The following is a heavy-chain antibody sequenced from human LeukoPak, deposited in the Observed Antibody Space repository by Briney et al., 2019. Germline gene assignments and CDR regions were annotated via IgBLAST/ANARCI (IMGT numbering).Heavy chain of an antibody. V-gene: IGHV4-39*02. D-gene: IGHD3-22*01. CDR2: IYYSGST. CDR1: GGSISSSSYY. Sequence: PSETLSLTCTVSGGSISSSSYYWGWIRQPPGKGLEWIGSIYYSGSTYYNPSLKSRVTISVDTSKNQFSLKLSSVTAADTAVYYCAREIGDYYDSTGYNWFDPWGQGTLVTVSS. CDR3: AREIGDYYDSTGYNWFDP. J-gene: IGHJ5*02.